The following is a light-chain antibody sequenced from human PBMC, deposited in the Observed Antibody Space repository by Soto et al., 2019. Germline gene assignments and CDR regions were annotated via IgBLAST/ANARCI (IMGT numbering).Light chain of an antibody. V-gene: IGKV3-20*01. CDR1: QSVSRY. Sequence: EIVFTQSPGALSLSPGERATLSCRASQSVSRYLTWYQQKPGQGPRVLIYGASSRATGIPDRFSGSGSGTDFTLTINRLEHEDFAVYYCQQYGSSPPTFGQGTKVDI. CDR3: QQYGSSPPT. J-gene: IGKJ1*01. CDR2: GAS.